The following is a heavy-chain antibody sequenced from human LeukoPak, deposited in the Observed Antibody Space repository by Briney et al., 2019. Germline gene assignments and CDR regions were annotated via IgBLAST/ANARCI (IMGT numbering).Heavy chain of an antibody. CDR3: ARTSGTFDY. D-gene: IGHD1-26*01. CDR2: ISSSGSTI. CDR1: GFTFSSYE. Sequence: GGSLRPSCAPSGFTFSSYEMNWVRQAPGKGLKWVSYISSSGSTIYYADSVKGRFTISRDNAKNSLYLQMNSLRAEDTAVYYCARTSGTFDYWGQGTLVTVSS. J-gene: IGHJ4*02. V-gene: IGHV3-48*03.